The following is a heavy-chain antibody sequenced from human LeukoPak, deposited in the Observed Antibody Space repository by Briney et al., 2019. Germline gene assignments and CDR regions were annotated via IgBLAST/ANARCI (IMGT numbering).Heavy chain of an antibody. CDR2: ITNSGNSK. J-gene: IGHJ4*02. D-gene: IGHD6-13*01. V-gene: IGHV3-48*01. CDR3: AKRGTYSSSGDY. Sequence: GGSLRLSCAASEFTFSSYSMNWVRQAPGKGLEWVSYITNSGNSKSYADSVKGRFTISRDNTKNSLYLQMNSLRAEDTAVYYCAKRGTYSSSGDYWGQGTLVTVSS. CDR1: EFTFSSYS.